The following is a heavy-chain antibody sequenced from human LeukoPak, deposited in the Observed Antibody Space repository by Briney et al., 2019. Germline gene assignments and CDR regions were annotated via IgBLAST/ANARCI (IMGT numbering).Heavy chain of an antibody. CDR3: ARNEYTIFGVVNRRRGYYGMNV. V-gene: IGHV3-7*01. Sequence: GGSLRLSCAASGFTFSSYWMSWVRQAPGKGLEWVANIKQDGSEKYYVDSVKGRFTISRDNAKNSLYLQMNSLRAEDTAVYYCARNEYTIFGVVNRRRGYYGMNVWGQGTTVTVSS. CDR2: IKQDGSEK. CDR1: GFTFSSYW. J-gene: IGHJ6*02. D-gene: IGHD3-3*01.